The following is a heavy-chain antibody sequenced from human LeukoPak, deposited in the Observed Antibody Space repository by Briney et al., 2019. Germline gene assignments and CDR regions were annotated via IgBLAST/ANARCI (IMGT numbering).Heavy chain of an antibody. CDR3: ARDRLGDYDNSGYYDN. V-gene: IGHV3-11*01. J-gene: IGHJ4*02. CDR2: ICDSGRTI. D-gene: IGHD3-22*01. CDR1: GFTFSDYY. Sequence: GGSLRLSCAASGFTFSDYYMSWIRQAPGKGLEWVSHICDSGRTIYYADSVKGRFTISRDNAKNSVYLQMNNLRAEDTAVYYCARDRLGDYDNSGYYDNWGQGTLVTVSS.